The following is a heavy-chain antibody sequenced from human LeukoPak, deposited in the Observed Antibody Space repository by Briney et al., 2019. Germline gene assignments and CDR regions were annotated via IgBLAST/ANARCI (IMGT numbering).Heavy chain of an antibody. CDR3: ARDMGNWNYRYYYYYMDV. V-gene: IGHV4-39*07. CDR1: GGSISSSSYY. Sequence: PSENLSLTCTVSGGSISSSSYYWGWIRQPPGKGLEWIGSIYYSGSTYYNPSLKSRVTISVDTSKNQFSLKLSSVTAADTAVYYCARDMGNWNYRYYYYYMDVWGKGTTVTVSS. J-gene: IGHJ6*03. CDR2: IYYSGST. D-gene: IGHD1-7*01.